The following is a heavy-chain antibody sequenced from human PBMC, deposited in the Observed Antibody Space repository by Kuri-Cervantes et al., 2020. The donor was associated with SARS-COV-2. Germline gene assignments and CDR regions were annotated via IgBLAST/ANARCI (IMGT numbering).Heavy chain of an antibody. V-gene: IGHV4-34*01. J-gene: IGHJ4*02. Sequence: SETLSLTCAVYGGSFSGYYWSWIRQPPGKGLEWIGEINHSGSTNYNPSLKSRVTISVDTSKNQFSLKLSTVTAADTAVYYCARGRSFVGNWGQGTLVTVSS. CDR3: ARGRSFVGN. D-gene: IGHD3-16*01. CDR2: INHSGST. CDR1: GGSFSGYY.